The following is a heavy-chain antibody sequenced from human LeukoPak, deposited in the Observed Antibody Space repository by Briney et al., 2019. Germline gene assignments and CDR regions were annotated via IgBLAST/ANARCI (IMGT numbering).Heavy chain of an antibody. D-gene: IGHD3-22*01. J-gene: IGHJ4*02. V-gene: IGHV4-4*07. CDR3: AREGDSSGYYAF. CDR2: IYTSGST. CDR1: GGSISNYY. Sequence: SETLSLTCTVSGGSISNYYWSWIRQPAGKGLEWIGRIYTSGSTNYNPSLKSRVTISVDTSKNQFSLKLSSVTAADTAVYYCAREGDSSGYYAFWGQGTLVTVSS.